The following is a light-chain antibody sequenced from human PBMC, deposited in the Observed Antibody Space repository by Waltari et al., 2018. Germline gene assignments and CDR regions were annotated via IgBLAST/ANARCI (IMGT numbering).Light chain of an antibody. CDR2: GAS. Sequence: EIVLTQSPGTLSLSPGERATLSCRASQSVSSSYLAWYQQKPGQAPRPLIYGASSRATGIPDRFSGSGSGTDFTLTINSLEAEDAATYYCHQSSGLPRTFGQGTKVEIK. V-gene: IGKV3-20*01. CDR3: HQSSGLPRT. J-gene: IGKJ1*01. CDR1: QSVSSSY.